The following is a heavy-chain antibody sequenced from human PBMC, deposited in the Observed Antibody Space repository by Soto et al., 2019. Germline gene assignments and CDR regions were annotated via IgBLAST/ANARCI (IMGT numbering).Heavy chain of an antibody. D-gene: IGHD3-22*01. CDR1: GYTFTTYG. Sequence: ASVKVSCKAAGYTFTTYGISCVRQAPGQGLEWMGWISTYNGKTNYAQKFQGRVTMTTDRSTNTAYMELRSLRSDDTAVYYCARDWDSSGYYYVGFDYWGQGTLVTVSS. CDR3: ARDWDSSGYYYVGFDY. CDR2: ISTYNGKT. J-gene: IGHJ4*02. V-gene: IGHV1-18*04.